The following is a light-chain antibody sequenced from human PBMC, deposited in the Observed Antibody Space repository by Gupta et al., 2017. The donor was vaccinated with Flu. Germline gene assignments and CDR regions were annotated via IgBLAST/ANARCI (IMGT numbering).Light chain of an antibody. V-gene: IGKV2-28*01. Sequence: DIVMTKSPLSLPVTPGEPASISCRSSQSLLHSNGYKYLDWYLQKPGQSPQLLIYLGSNRASGVPDRFSGSGSGTDFTLKISRVEAEDVGVYYCKQALQTPFTFGPGTKVDLK. CDR3: KQALQTPFT. CDR1: QSLLHSNGYKY. J-gene: IGKJ3*01. CDR2: LGS.